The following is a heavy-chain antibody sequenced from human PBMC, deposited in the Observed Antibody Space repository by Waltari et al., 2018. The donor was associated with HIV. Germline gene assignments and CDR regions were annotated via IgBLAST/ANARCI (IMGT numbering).Heavy chain of an antibody. D-gene: IGHD3-16*01. Sequence: LVESGGGVVKTGGSIRLTCVASGFELRHDSMTWVRKSPIRGLEWVASIRRGNNEKHYLDSVRGRFAISRDISESSVYLQMESLKEDDTATYFCVRDDPGYGPIDYWGQGTLVTV. J-gene: IGHJ4*02. CDR2: IRRGNNEK. CDR1: GFELRHDS. V-gene: IGHV3-7*03. CDR3: VRDDPGYGPIDY.